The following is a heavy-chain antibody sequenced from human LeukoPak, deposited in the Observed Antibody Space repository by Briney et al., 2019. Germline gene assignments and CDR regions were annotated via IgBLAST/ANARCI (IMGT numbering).Heavy chain of an antibody. CDR1: GFTFSTYA. CDR3: ARAYNSSWYDY. CDR2: ISGRGNNT. D-gene: IGHD6-13*01. Sequence: GGSLRLSCAASGFTFSTYAMSWVRQAPGKGLEWVSSISGRGNNTYYADSVKGRFTISRDNSKNTLHLQVNSLRAEDTAIYYCARAYNSSWYDYWGQGTLVTVSS. V-gene: IGHV3-23*01. J-gene: IGHJ4*02.